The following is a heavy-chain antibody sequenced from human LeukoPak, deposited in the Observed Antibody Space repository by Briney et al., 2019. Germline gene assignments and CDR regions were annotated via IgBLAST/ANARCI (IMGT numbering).Heavy chain of an antibody. CDR2: IIPIFGTA. J-gene: IGHJ6*03. D-gene: IGHD3-16*02. CDR1: GGTFSSYA. V-gene: IGHV1-69*05. Sequence: SVKVSCKASGGTFSSYAISCVRQAPGQGLEWMGGIIPIFGTANYAQKFQGRVTITTDESTSTAYMELSSLRSEDTAVYYCARAPTTSYPYYYYYYMDVWGKGTTVTVSS. CDR3: ARAPTTSYPYYYYYYMDV.